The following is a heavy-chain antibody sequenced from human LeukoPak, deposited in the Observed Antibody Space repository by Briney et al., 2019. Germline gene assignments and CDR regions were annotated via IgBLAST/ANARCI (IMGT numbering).Heavy chain of an antibody. D-gene: IGHD6-19*01. Sequence: SETLSLTCTVPGGSISSSSYYWGWIRQPPGKGLEWIGSIYYSGSTYYNPSLKSRVTISVDTSKNQFSLKLSSVTAADTAVYYCARGYSSGWSPDPFDYWGQGTLVTVSS. J-gene: IGHJ4*02. CDR2: IYYSGST. V-gene: IGHV4-39*01. CDR3: ARGYSSGWSPDPFDY. CDR1: GGSISSSSYY.